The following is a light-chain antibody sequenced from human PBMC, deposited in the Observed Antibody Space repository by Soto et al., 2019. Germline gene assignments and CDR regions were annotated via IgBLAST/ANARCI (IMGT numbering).Light chain of an antibody. V-gene: IGKV1-5*03. CDR1: QDISNY. J-gene: IGKJ5*01. CDR3: QHYNSLIT. Sequence: DIQMTQSPSSLPASVGDRVTITRQASQDISNYLNWYQQKPGKAPKLLIYKASSLETAVPSRLSGGGSGTEFTLTIRSLQPDDFATYYCQHYNSLITFGQGTRLEIK. CDR2: KAS.